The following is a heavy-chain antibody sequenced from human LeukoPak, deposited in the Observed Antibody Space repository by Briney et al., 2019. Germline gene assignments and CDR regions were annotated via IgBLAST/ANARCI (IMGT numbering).Heavy chain of an antibody. D-gene: IGHD3-3*01. J-gene: IGHJ6*02. Sequence: GGSLRLSCAASGFSFSKYGMHWVRQAPGKGLEWVAVIWFDGSNKHYADSVKGRFTISRDNSKNTLYLQMNSLRAEDTAVYYCAKDVVGYDFWSSSGMDVWGQGTTVTVSS. CDR1: GFSFSKYG. CDR2: IWFDGSNK. CDR3: AKDVVGYDFWSSSGMDV. V-gene: IGHV3-33*06.